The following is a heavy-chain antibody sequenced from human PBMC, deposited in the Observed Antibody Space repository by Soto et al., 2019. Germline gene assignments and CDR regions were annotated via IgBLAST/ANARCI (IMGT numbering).Heavy chain of an antibody. CDR3: ARDPHEYWASYWFDP. D-gene: IGHD3-16*01. CDR1: GYNFNIYG. J-gene: IGHJ5*02. CDR2: ISAYDGKT. Sequence: QVQLVQSGAEVKKPGASVTVSCKASGYNFNIYGINWVRQAPGQGLELMGWISAYDGKTTYAEKFQGRVTMPTNASKSTAYMELRSLRSDDTAVYYCARDPHEYWASYWFDPWGQGTLVTVSS. V-gene: IGHV1-18*01.